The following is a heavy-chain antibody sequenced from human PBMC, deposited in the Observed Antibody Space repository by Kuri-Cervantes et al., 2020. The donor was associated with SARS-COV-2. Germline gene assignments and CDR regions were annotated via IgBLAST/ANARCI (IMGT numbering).Heavy chain of an antibody. D-gene: IGHD2-2*01. J-gene: IGHJ4*02. CDR2: IRYDGSNK. Sequence: GESLKISCAASGFTFSSYGMHWVRQAPGKGLEWVAFIRYDGSNKYYADSVKGRFTISRDNSKNSLYLQMKSLTAEDAGVYYCGRRYCSTTSCLVDYWGRGTLVTVSS. V-gene: IGHV3-30*02. CDR3: GRRYCSTTSCLVDY. CDR1: GFTFSSYG.